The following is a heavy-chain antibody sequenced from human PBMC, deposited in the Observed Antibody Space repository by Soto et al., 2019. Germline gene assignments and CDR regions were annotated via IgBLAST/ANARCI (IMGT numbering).Heavy chain of an antibody. J-gene: IGHJ4*02. CDR2: IYYSGST. Sequence: QVQLQESGPGLVKPSETLSLTCTVSGGSVSSGSYYWSWIRQPPGKGLEWIGYIYYSGSTNYNPSLKSRVTIAVDTSKNQFSLKLSSVTAADTAVYYCARGYDFWSGTNFDYWGQGTLVTVSS. D-gene: IGHD3-3*01. CDR1: GGSVSSGSYY. CDR3: ARGYDFWSGTNFDY. V-gene: IGHV4-61*01.